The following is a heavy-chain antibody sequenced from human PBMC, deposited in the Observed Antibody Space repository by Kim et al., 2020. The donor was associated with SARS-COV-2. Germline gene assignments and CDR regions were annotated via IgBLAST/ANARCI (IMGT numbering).Heavy chain of an antibody. J-gene: IGHJ6*02. CDR3: ARTRNYVDTAMVYYYYGMDV. Sequence: SVKVSCKASGGTFSSYAISWVRQAPGQGLEWMGGIIPIFGTANYAQKFQCRVTITADESTSTAYMELSSLRSEDTAVYYCARTRNYVDTAMVYYYYGMDVWGQGTTVTVSS. D-gene: IGHD5-18*01. CDR2: IIPIFGTA. V-gene: IGHV1-69*13. CDR1: GGTFSSYA.